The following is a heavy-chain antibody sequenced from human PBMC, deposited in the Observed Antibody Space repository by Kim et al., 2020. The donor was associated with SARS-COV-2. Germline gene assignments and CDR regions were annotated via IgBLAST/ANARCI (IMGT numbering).Heavy chain of an antibody. CDR3: AREGYCSSTSCYYDAFDI. J-gene: IGHJ3*02. CDR1: GGSISSYY. CDR2: IYYSGST. D-gene: IGHD2-2*01. Sequence: SETLSLTCTVSGGSISSYYWSWIRQPPGKGLEWIGYIYYSGSTNYNPSLKSRVTISVDTSNNQFSLKLSSVTAADTAVYYCAREGYCSSTSCYYDAFDIWGQGTMVTVSS. V-gene: IGHV4-59*13.